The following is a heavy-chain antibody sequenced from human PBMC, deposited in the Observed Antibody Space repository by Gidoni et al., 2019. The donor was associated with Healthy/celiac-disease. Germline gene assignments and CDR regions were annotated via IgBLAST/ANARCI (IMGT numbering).Heavy chain of an antibody. CDR3: AKDEGGDYSLWYYYGMDV. CDR1: AFTFSSYG. CDR2: ISYDGSNK. Sequence: QVQLVESGGGVVQPGRSLRLSCAASAFTFSSYGMHWVRQAPGKGLEWVAVISYDGSNKYYADSVKGRFTISRDNSKNTLYLQMNSLRAEDTAVYYCAKDEGGDYSLWYYYGMDVWGQGTTVTVSS. J-gene: IGHJ6*02. V-gene: IGHV3-30*18. D-gene: IGHD4-17*01.